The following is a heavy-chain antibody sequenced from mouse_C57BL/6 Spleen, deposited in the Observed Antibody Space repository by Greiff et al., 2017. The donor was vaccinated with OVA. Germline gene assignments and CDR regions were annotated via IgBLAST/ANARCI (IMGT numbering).Heavy chain of an antibody. V-gene: IGHV1-50*01. J-gene: IGHJ2*01. CDR2: IDPSDSYT. Sequence: QVQLQQPGAELVKPGTSVKLSCKASGYTFTSYWMQWVKQRPGQGLEWIGEIDPSDSYTNYIQKFKGKATLTVDTSSSTAYMQLSSLTSQDSAVYYCARFYYYGSSLNYFDFWGQGTTLTVSS. CDR1: GYTFTSYW. D-gene: IGHD1-1*01. CDR3: ARFYYYGSSLNYFDF.